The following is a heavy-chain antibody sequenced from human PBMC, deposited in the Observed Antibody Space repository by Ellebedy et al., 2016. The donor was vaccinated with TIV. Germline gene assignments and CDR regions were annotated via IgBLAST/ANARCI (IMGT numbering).Heavy chain of an antibody. CDR1: GFRFGDYA. J-gene: IGHJ4*02. CDR3: ARALNHVDTVSTAPLDC. Sequence: GESLKISCAASGFRFGDYAMNWVRQAPGKGLELVALISYDGSNKYFADSVQGRFTISRDNSQNTLYLLMNSLRGDDTAIYYCARALNHVDTVSTAPLDCWGQGTLVTVSS. CDR2: ISYDGSNK. D-gene: IGHD5/OR15-5a*01. V-gene: IGHV3-30*04.